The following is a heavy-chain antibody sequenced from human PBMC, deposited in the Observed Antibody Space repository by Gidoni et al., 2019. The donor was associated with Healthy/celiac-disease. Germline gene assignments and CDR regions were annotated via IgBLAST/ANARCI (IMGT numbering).Heavy chain of an antibody. Sequence: QAQLQESGPGLVKPSETLSLTCAVSGYSISSGYYWGWIRQPPGKGLEWIGSSYHSGSTYYNPSLKSRVTISVDTSKNQFSLKLSSVTAADTAVYYCAREKSIAVAGTSIDYWGQGTLVTVSS. J-gene: IGHJ4*02. V-gene: IGHV4-38-2*02. D-gene: IGHD6-19*01. CDR1: GYSISSGYY. CDR2: SYHSGST. CDR3: AREKSIAVAGTSIDY.